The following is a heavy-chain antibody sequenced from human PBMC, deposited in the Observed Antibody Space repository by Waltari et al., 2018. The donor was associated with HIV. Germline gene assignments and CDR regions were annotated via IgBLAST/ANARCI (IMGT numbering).Heavy chain of an antibody. Sequence: QVQLQESGPGLVKPSETLSLMCTVSGGSIGTNFWRWIRQPPGKGLEWIVYVFYSGATNYNPSPKSRVTISVDTSKNQFSLNLRSVTAADTAVYYCASSRVAAGLDSWGQGTQVTVSS. D-gene: IGHD1-26*01. CDR2: VFYSGAT. V-gene: IGHV4-59*01. CDR3: ASSRVAAGLDS. J-gene: IGHJ4*02. CDR1: GGSIGTNF.